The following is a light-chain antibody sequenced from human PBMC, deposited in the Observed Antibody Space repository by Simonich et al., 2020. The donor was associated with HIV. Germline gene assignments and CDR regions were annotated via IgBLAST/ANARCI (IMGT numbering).Light chain of an antibody. V-gene: IGKV1-9*01. CDR1: QVISSY. CDR2: AAT. Sequence: IQLTQSPSFLSASVGDRVTITCRDSQVISSYLDWYQHKPGKAPKLLIHAATTLQSGVPSRFSGSGSGTEFTLTISSLQPEDFATYYCQHLNSFPLTFGPGTKVDIK. CDR3: QHLNSFPLT. J-gene: IGKJ3*01.